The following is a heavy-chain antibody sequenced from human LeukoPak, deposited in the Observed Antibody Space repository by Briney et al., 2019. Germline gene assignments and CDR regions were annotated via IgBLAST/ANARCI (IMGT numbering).Heavy chain of an antibody. D-gene: IGHD6-6*01. V-gene: IGHV1-8*01. CDR3: TRSSSWSAARREAFDI. J-gene: IGHJ3*02. CDR1: GYTFTSYD. Sequence: ASVKVSCKASGYTFTSYDINWVRQAPGQGLEWMGWMNPNSGNTGYAQKFQGRVTFTRDNSITTAYMELSSLRSEGTAVYYCTRSSSWSAARREAFDIWGQGTMVTVSS. CDR2: MNPNSGNT.